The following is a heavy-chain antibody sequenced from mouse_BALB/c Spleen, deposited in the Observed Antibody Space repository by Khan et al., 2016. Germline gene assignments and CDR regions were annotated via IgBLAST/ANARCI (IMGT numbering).Heavy chain of an antibody. V-gene: IGHV5-4*02. CDR1: GFTFSDYY. J-gene: IGHJ3*01. D-gene: IGHD2-12*01. Sequence: EVELVESGGGLVKPGGSLKLSCAASGFTFSDYYMYWVRQTPEKRLEWVATISDGGSYTYYPDSVKGRFTISRDNAKNNLYLQMSILQSEDTSIYYCAIGDLRRGFAYWGQVTLVTVSA. CDR2: ISDGGSYT. CDR3: AIGDLRRGFAY.